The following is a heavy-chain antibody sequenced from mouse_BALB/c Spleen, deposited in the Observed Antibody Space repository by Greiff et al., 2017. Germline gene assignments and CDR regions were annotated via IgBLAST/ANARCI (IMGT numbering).Heavy chain of an antibody. CDR2: IYPGDGDT. CDR3: ARSYYGSSAY. V-gene: IGHV1-80*01. J-gene: IGHJ3*01. CDR1: GYAFSSYW. D-gene: IGHD1-1*01. Sequence: VQLQQSGAELVRPGSSVKISCKASGYAFSSYWMNWVKQRPGQGLEWIGQIYPGDGDTNYNGKFKGKATLTADKSSSTAYMQLSSLTSEDSAVYFCARSYYGSSAYWGQGTLVTVSA.